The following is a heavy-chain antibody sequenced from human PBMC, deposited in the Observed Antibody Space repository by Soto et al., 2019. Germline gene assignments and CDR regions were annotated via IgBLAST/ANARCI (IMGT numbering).Heavy chain of an antibody. CDR2: LNPGTGDK. CDR1: GFTFTGYY. Sequence: QVKLVQSGTEVTKPGASVKVSCKTSGFTFTGYYIHWVRQAPGQGLEWMAWLNPGTGDKNYAQNFQGWVTLTSDTSVTRAFMELSRMKSDDTAVYYCAIGYGDHDVPAYYFDYWGQGTLVTVSS. D-gene: IGHD4-17*01. J-gene: IGHJ4*02. V-gene: IGHV1-2*04. CDR3: AIGYGDHDVPAYYFDY.